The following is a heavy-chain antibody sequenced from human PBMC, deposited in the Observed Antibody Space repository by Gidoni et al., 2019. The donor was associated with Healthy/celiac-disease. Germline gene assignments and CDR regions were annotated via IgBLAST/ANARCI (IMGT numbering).Heavy chain of an antibody. Sequence: EVQLLESGGGLVQPGGSLRLSCAASGFPFSSYAMSWVRQAPGKGLEWVSAISGSGGSTYYADSVKGRFTISRDNSKNTLYLQMNSLRAEDTAVYYCAKSNLVLVVVTAIDYWGQGTLVTVSS. CDR1: GFPFSSYA. D-gene: IGHD2-21*02. CDR2: ISGSGGST. CDR3: AKSNLVLVVVTAIDY. J-gene: IGHJ4*02. V-gene: IGHV3-23*01.